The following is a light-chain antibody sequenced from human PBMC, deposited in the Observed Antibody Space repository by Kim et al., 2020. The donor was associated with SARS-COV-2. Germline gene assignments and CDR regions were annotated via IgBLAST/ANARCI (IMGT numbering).Light chain of an antibody. CDR1: QSINTW. CDR2: DAF. CDR3: QQSNSHSWT. Sequence: GDTVTITCRASQSINTWLAWYQQKLGKDPKLLIYDAFSLQRGVPSRSSGSGFGTEFTLTSSGLQTDGVGSYYSQQSNSHSWTFGQGFKV. J-gene: IGKJ1*01. V-gene: IGKV1-5*01.